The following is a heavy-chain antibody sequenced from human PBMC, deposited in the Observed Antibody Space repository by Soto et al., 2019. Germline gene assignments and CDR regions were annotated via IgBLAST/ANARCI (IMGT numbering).Heavy chain of an antibody. CDR1: GSSLSGYY. Sequence: SDTLSLTCTVSGSSLSGYYWSWIRQPPGKGLEWIGYIYYSGSTNYNPSLKSRVTISVDTSKNQFSLKLSSVTAADTAVYYCARRYGDCFDYWGQGTLVTVSS. D-gene: IGHD4-17*01. CDR3: ARRYGDCFDY. CDR2: IYYSGST. J-gene: IGHJ4*02. V-gene: IGHV4-59*08.